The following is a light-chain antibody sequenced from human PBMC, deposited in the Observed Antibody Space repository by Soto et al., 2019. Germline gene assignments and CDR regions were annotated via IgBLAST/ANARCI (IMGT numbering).Light chain of an antibody. CDR3: KYSYTTPT. CDR1: HTIRNG. V-gene: IGKV1-39*01. CDR2: AAS. J-gene: IGKJ1*01. Sequence: SGTIPCRASHTIRNGLVWYQQKPRKAPNLLIRAASSLQSVVPSWFSGRASGTDFPLTISSLQPEDVATYYCKYSYTTPTFGQGTKVDNK.